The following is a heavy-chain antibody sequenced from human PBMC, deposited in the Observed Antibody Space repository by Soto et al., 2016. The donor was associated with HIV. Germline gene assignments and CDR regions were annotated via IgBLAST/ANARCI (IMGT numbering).Heavy chain of an antibody. Sequence: QVQMVQSGAEVKKPGASVKVSCKASGYTFTSYYMHWVRQAPGQGLEWMGIINPSGGSTTYAQKFQGRVTMTRDTSTSTVYMELRSLRSEDTAVYYCARDSGRDYYYYGMDVWGQGTTVTVSS. CDR1: GYTFTSYY. D-gene: IGHD6-25*01. CDR3: ARDSGRDYYYYGMDV. J-gene: IGHJ6*02. CDR2: INPSGGST. V-gene: IGHV1-46*03.